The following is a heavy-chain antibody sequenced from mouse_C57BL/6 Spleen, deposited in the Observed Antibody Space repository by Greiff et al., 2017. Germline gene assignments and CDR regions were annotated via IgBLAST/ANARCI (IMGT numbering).Heavy chain of an antibody. V-gene: IGHV1-52*01. CDR3: ARSSWFAD. Sequence: QVQLQQSGAGLVRPGSSVKLSCKASGFTFTSYWMHWVKQRPIQGLDWIGNIDPSDSDTHYNQTFKDKATLTVDKSSSTDYMQLSSLTSEDSAVYYCARSSWFADWGQGTLVTVSA. J-gene: IGHJ3*01. CDR1: GFTFTSYW. CDR2: IDPSDSDT.